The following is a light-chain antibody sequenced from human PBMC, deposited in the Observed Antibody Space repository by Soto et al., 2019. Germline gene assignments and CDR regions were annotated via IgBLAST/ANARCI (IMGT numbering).Light chain of an antibody. Sequence: DIQVTQSPSSLAASVGDRVTITYRASQSISNHLNWYQQKPGNAPKLLIYAAASLQSGVPSRFSGSGSGTDFTLTISSLQPEDFATYYCQQSYSTPFTFGPGTKVDIK. CDR1: QSISNH. V-gene: IGKV1-39*01. CDR3: QQSYSTPFT. J-gene: IGKJ3*01. CDR2: AAA.